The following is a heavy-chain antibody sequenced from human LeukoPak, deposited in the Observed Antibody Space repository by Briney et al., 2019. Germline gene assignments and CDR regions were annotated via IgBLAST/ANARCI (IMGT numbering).Heavy chain of an antibody. J-gene: IGHJ3*02. CDR1: GYTFTGYY. Sequence: ASVKVSCKASGYTFTGYYMHWVRQAPGQGLEWMGWINPNSGGTNYAQKFQGRVTMTRDTSISTAYMELSRLRSDDTAVYYCARADSSSWYRAFDIWGQGTMVTVPS. V-gene: IGHV1-2*02. CDR2: INPNSGGT. CDR3: ARADSSSWYRAFDI. D-gene: IGHD6-13*01.